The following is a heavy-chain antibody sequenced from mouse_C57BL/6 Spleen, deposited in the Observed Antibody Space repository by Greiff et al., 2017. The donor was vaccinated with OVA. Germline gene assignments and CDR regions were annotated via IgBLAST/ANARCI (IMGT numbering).Heavy chain of an antibody. V-gene: IGHV1-50*01. D-gene: IGHD3-2*02. Sequence: QVQLQQPGAELVKPGASVKLSCKASGYTFTSYWMQWVKQRPGQGLEWIGEIDPSDSYTNYNQKFKGKATLTVDTSSSTAYMQRSSLTSEDSAVDYCARPQTAQAFDYWGQGTTLTVSS. J-gene: IGHJ2*01. CDR1: GYTFTSYW. CDR2: IDPSDSYT. CDR3: ARPQTAQAFDY.